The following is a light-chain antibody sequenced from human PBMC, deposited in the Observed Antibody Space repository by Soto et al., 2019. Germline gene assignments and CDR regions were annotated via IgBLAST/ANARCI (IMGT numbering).Light chain of an antibody. J-gene: IGKJ5*01. CDR1: QYVSTY. V-gene: IGKV1-39*01. CDR3: QQSSSNSVT. CDR2: AAS. Sequence: DIQTTQSPSSLSASVGDRVTITCRTSQYVSTYLNWYQQKLGKAPKLLIYAASTLRSWVPSRFSGSGSGTDFTLTISSLRPEDSATYYCQQSSSNSVTFGPGTRLGIK.